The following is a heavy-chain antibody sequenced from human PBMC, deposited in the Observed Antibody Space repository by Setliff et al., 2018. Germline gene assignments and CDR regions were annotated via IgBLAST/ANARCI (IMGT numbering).Heavy chain of an antibody. D-gene: IGHD6-19*01. CDR1: GGSIGPHY. Sequence: SETLSLTCTVSGGSIGPHYWSWTRQPPGKGLEWIGEISPGGSTIYNPSLRSRVTMSVDTAKNRFSLNLTSVTAADTAVYYCATSGFCSAGSCYSFDDWGQGALVTVSS. J-gene: IGHJ4*02. CDR2: ISPGGST. CDR3: ATSGFCSAGSCYSFDD. V-gene: IGHV4-34*01.